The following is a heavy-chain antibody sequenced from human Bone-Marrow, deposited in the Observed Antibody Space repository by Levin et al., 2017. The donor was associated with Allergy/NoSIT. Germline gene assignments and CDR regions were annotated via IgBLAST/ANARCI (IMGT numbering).Heavy chain of an antibody. CDR1: GYTFTDYY. CDR2: INSGNGYT. CDR3: VRGGRFDP. D-gene: IGHD1-26*01. J-gene: IGHJ5*02. V-gene: IGHV1-46*01. Sequence: ASVKVSCEASGYTFTDYYIHWVRQAPGQGLEWMGTINSGNGYTSYTQKFQGRVTMTRDTSTTTVYMELTSLTSEDTAVYYCVRGGRFDPWGQGTLVTVSS.